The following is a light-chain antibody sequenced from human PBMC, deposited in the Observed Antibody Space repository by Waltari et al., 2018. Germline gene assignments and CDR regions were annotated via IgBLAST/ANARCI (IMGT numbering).Light chain of an antibody. CDR3: MIWHRGVWV. CDR1: SGVNVVSYN. J-gene: IGLJ3*02. CDR2: YKSVSDK. V-gene: IGLV5-45*03. Sequence: QAVVTQPSSLSASPGASASLTCTLRSGVNVVSYNIYWYQQKAGSPPQFLLRYKSVSDKQLCSGVPGRFSGSKDASANVGILLISGLRSEDEADYYCMIWHRGVWVSGGGTQLTVL.